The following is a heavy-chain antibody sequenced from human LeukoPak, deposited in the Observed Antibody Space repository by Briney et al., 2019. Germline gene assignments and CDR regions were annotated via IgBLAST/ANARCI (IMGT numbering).Heavy chain of an antibody. CDR2: INGSGGST. CDR3: ASDPAKRFGYYYYMDV. Sequence: GGSLRLSCAASGFTFSSYAMSWVRQAPGKGLEWVSAINGSGGSTYYADSVKGRFTISRDNAKNSLYLQMNSLRAEDTAVYYCASDPAKRFGYYYYMDVWGKGTTVTVSS. CDR1: GFTFSSYA. D-gene: IGHD5-18*01. J-gene: IGHJ6*03. V-gene: IGHV3-23*01.